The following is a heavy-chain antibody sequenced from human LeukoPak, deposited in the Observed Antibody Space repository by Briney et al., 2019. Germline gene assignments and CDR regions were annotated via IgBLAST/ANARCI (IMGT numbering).Heavy chain of an antibody. CDR3: ARVVGCGGDCYSGISDY. Sequence: ASVKVSCKASGYTFTSYATNWVRQAPGQGLEWMGWINTNTGNPTYAQGFTGRFVFSLDTSVSTAYLQISSLKAEDTAVYYCARVVGCGGDCYSGISDYWGQGTLVTVSS. J-gene: IGHJ4*02. CDR1: GYTFTSYA. V-gene: IGHV7-4-1*02. D-gene: IGHD2-21*02. CDR2: INTNTGNP.